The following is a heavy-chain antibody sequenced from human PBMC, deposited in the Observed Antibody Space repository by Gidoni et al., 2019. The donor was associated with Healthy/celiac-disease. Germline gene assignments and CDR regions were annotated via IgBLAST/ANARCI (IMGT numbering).Heavy chain of an antibody. CDR3: TRLTDAFDI. Sequence: EVQLVEYGGGLVQPGGSLKLSCAASGFTFSGSAMHWFRQASGKGLEWVCRIGSKANSYATSYAASVKGRFTISRDDSKNTAYLQMNSLKTEDTAVYYCTRLTDAFDIWGQGTMVTVSS. V-gene: IGHV3-73*01. CDR2: IGSKANSYAT. J-gene: IGHJ3*02. CDR1: GFTFSGSA.